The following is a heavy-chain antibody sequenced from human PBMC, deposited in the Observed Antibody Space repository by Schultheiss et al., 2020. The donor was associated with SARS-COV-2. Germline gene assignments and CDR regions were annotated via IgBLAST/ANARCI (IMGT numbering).Heavy chain of an antibody. CDR2: IYYSGST. Sequence: SQTLSLTCTVSGGSISSYYWSWIRQPPGKGLEWIGYIYYSGSTYYNPSLKSRVTISVDTSKNQFSLKLSSVTAADTAVYYCAILDIVATYAFDIWGQGTMVTVSS. CDR1: GGSISSYY. CDR3: AILDIVATYAFDI. D-gene: IGHD5-12*01. V-gene: IGHV4-59*04. J-gene: IGHJ3*02.